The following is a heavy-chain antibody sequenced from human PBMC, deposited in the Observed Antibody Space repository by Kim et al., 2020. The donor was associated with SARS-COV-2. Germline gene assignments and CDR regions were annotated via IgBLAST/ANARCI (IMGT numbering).Heavy chain of an antibody. J-gene: IGHJ5*02. Sequence: YAGKFHGRVTLTWDTSAGTAYMELSSLRSEDMAVYYCARADDYHLNLFDPWGQGTLVTVSS. D-gene: IGHD2-2*01. V-gene: IGHV1-3*01. CDR3: ARADDYHLNLFDP.